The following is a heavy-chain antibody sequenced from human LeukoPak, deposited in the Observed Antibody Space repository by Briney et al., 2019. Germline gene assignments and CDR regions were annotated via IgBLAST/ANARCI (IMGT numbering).Heavy chain of an antibody. D-gene: IGHD3-9*01. CDR3: ARESPRGDILTG. CDR2: ISSSGSTI. CDR1: GFTFSSYE. J-gene: IGHJ4*02. Sequence: GGSLRLSCAASGFTFSSYEMNWVRQAPGKGLEWVSYISSSGSTIYYADSVKGRFTISRDNAKNSLYLQMNSLRAEDTAVYYCARESPRGDILTGWGQGTLATVSS. V-gene: IGHV3-48*03.